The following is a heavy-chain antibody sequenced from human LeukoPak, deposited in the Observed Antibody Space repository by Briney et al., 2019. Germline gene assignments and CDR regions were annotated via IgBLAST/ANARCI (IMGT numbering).Heavy chain of an antibody. Sequence: PGGSLRLSCAASGFTFTVFAMSWVRQAPGKGLEWVSDISGSSDNTYFADSVKGRFTISRDNSKNTVSLQMNGLRAEDTAVYYCARDGGNSWDYWGQGTLVTVSS. J-gene: IGHJ4*02. CDR2: ISGSSDNT. CDR3: ARDGGNSWDY. D-gene: IGHD6-13*01. V-gene: IGHV3-23*01. CDR1: GFTFTVFA.